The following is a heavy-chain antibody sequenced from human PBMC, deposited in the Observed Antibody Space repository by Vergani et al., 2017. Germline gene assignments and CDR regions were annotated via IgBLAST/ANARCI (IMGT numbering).Heavy chain of an antibody. CDR1: GFTFSSYG. CDR3: ARFCLADLAEAGDFDY. Sequence: QVQLVESGGGVVQPGGSLRLSCAASGFTFSSYGMHWVRQAPGKGLEWIGSIYYSGSTYYNPSLKSRVTISVDTSKNQFSLKLSSVTAADTAVYYCARFCLADLAEAGDFDYWGQGTLVTVSS. CDR2: IYYSGST. J-gene: IGHJ4*02. D-gene: IGHD7-27*01. V-gene: IGHV4-59*05.